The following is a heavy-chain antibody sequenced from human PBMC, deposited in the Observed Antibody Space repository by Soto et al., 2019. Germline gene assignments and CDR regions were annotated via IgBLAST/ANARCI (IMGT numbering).Heavy chain of an antibody. D-gene: IGHD6-19*01. V-gene: IGHV4-61*08. J-gene: IGHJ5*02. CDR1: GAALSSGGYF. Sequence: SETLSLTCTVSGAALSSGGYFYTWVRQPPGNGLEWPGYNYYNGGTNYNPSLKSRVTISLDKSKSQFSLRLISVTAADTAVYYCTREQSDDNYFDPWGQGTLVTVSS. CDR2: NYYNGGT. CDR3: TREQSDDNYFDP.